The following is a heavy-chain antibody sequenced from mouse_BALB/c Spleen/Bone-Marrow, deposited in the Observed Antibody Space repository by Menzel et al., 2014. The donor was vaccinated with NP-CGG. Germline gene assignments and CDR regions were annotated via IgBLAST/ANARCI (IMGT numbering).Heavy chain of an antibody. J-gene: IGHJ2*01. CDR2: IDPANGNT. V-gene: IGHV14-3*02. Sequence: VQLKQSGAELVKPGASVRLSCTASGFNIKDTYIHWVKQRPEQGLEWTGRIDPANGNTKYDPKFQGKATITADTSSNTAYLQLSSLTSEDTAVYYCASYRLRTYFDYWGQGTTLTVSS. D-gene: IGHD2-14*01. CDR1: GFNIKDTY. CDR3: ASYRLRTYFDY.